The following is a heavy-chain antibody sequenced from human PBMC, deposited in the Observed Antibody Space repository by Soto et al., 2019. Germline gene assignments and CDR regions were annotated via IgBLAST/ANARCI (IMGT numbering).Heavy chain of an antibody. CDR2: INAGNGNT. V-gene: IGHV1-3*01. J-gene: IGHJ4*02. CDR1: GYTFTSYA. D-gene: IGHD6-19*01. CDR3: ARGSPYSSGWYGVYFDY. Sequence: ASVKVSCKASGYTFTSYAMHWVRQAPGQRLEWMGWINAGNGNTKYSQKFQGRVTITRDTSASTAYMELSSPRSEDTAVYYCARGSPYSSGWYGVYFDYWGQGTLVTVSS.